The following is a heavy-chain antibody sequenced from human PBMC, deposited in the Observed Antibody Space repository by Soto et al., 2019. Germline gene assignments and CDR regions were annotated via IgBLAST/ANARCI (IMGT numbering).Heavy chain of an antibody. CDR1: GFTFSSYG. J-gene: IGHJ6*03. CDR3: ARGGNISSSWYYYYYYMDV. CDR2: IWYDGSNK. V-gene: IGHV3-33*08. Sequence: GGSLRLSCAASGFTFSSYGMHWVRQAPGKGLEWVAVIWYDGSNKYYADSVKGRFTISRDNSKNTLYLQMNSLRAEDTAVYYCARGGNISSSWYYYYYYMDVWGKGTTVTVSS. D-gene: IGHD6-13*01.